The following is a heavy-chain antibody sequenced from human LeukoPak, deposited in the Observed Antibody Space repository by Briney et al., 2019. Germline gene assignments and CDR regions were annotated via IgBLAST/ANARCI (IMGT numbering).Heavy chain of an antibody. D-gene: IGHD3-3*01. V-gene: IGHV1-18*01. J-gene: IGHJ4*02. CDR2: ISAYNGNT. CDR3: ARVDSTIFGVGKEDY. Sequence: GASVKVSCKASGYAFTSYGIIWVRQAPGQGLEWMGWISAYNGNTNYAQKLQGRVTMTTDTSTSTAYMELRSLRSDDTAVYYCARVDSTIFGVGKEDYWGQGTLVTVSS. CDR1: GYAFTSYG.